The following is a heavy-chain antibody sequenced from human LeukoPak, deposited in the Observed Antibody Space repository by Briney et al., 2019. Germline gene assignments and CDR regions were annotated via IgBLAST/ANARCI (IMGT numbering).Heavy chain of an antibody. CDR1: GFTFSSYA. CDR2: ISGSGGST. Sequence: PGGSLRLSCAASGFTFSSYAMSWVRQAPGKGLEWVSAISGSGGSTYYADSVKGRFTISRDYSKNTLYLQMNSLRAEDTAVYYCAKHVSGSLFYFDYWGQRTLVTVSS. CDR3: AKHVSGSLFYFDY. J-gene: IGHJ4*02. V-gene: IGHV3-23*01. D-gene: IGHD3-10*01.